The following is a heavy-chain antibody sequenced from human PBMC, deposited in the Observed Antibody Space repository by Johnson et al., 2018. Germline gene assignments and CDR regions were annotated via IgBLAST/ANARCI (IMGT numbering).Heavy chain of an antibody. Sequence: QVQLQESGSGLVKPTQPLSLTCAVSGGSISSGGYSWSWIRQPPGKRLEWMGYIYHSGSTYYNPSLKSRVNISVDRSKNQFSLKLTSVTAADTSVYYCARGGGYDILAGYSLVGAFDIWGQGTMVTVSS. CDR3: ARGGGYDILAGYSLVGAFDI. V-gene: IGHV4-30-2*01. CDR2: IYHSGST. CDR1: GGSISSGGYS. D-gene: IGHD3-9*01. J-gene: IGHJ3*02.